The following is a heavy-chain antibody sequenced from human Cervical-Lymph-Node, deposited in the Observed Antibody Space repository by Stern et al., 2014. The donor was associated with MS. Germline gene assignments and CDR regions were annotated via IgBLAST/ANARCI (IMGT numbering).Heavy chain of an antibody. CDR3: AVLSVDADFDY. D-gene: IGHD5-18*01. J-gene: IGHJ4*02. V-gene: IGHV1-18*01. CDR2: ISDYNGDT. CDR1: GYTFTDYA. Sequence: QVQLVQSGAEVKKPGASVKVSCTASGYTFTDYAISWVRQAPGQGLEWMAWISDYNGDTNFAQEVQGRVSLTTDTATSTAYMELRSLRSDDTAVYYCAVLSVDADFDYWGQGTLVTVSS.